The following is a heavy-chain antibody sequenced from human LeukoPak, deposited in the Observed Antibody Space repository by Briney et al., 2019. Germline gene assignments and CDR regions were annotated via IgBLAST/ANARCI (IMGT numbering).Heavy chain of an antibody. D-gene: IGHD6-19*01. V-gene: IGHV3-21*01. CDR2: ISSSSSYI. Sequence: PGGSLRLSCAASGFTFSSYSMNWVRQAPGKGLEWVSSISSSSSYIYYADSVKGRFTISRDNSKSMVYLQMNSLRAEDTAVYYCARTREQWQVLDYWGQGTLVTVSS. J-gene: IGHJ4*02. CDR3: ARTREQWQVLDY. CDR1: GFTFSSYS.